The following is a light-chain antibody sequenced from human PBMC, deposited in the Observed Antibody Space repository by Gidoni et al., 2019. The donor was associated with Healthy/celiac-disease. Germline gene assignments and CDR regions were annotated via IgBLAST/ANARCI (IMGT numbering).Light chain of an antibody. J-gene: IGKJ1*01. CDR2: GAS. CDR3: QQYGSSLRT. V-gene: IGKV3-20*01. CDR1: QSVSSSY. Sequence: EIELTQSPGTLSLSPGDRATLSCRASQSVSSSYLAWYQQKPGQAPRLLIYGASSRATGIPDRFSGSGSGTDFTLTISRLEPEDFAVYYCQQYGSSLRTFGQGTKVEIK.